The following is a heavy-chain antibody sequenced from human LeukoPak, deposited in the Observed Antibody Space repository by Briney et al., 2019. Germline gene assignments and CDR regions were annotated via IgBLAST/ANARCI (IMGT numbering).Heavy chain of an antibody. V-gene: IGHV1-18*01. J-gene: IGHJ4*02. CDR1: GYTFTSYG. Sequence: ASVKVSCKASGYTFTSYGISWVRQAPGQGLEWMGWISAYNGNTNYAQKLQGRVTMTTDTSTSTAYMELSGLRSDDTAVYYCARDFSATHCFDYWGQGTLVTVSS. CDR2: ISAYNGNT. CDR3: ARDFSATHCFDY. D-gene: IGHD3-10*01.